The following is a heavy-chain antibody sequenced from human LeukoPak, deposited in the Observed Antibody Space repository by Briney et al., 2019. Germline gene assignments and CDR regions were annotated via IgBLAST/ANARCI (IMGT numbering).Heavy chain of an antibody. CDR3: ARGNGSYDPYWFDP. V-gene: IGHV4-38-2*02. CDR1: GYSTSSAYY. J-gene: IGHJ5*02. D-gene: IGHD1-26*01. Sequence: PSETLSLTCTVSGYSTSSAYYWGWIRPPPGKGLEWIGSIYYCGSTYYTPSLKSRVTISVQTSKNQFSLKLSSVTAADTAVYYCARGNGSYDPYWFDPWGQGTLVTVSS. CDR2: IYYCGST.